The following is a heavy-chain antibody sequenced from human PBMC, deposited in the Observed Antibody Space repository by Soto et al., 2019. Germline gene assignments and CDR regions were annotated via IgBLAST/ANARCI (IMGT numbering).Heavy chain of an antibody. CDR2: INPNSGGT. CDR3: ARATLVAVTDSFDY. Sequence: ASVKVSCKASGYTFTGYYMHWVRQAPGQGLEWMGWINPNSGGTNDAQKFQGRVTMTRDTSISTAYMELSRLRSDDTAVYYCARATLVAVTDSFDYWGQGTLVTVSS. J-gene: IGHJ4*02. D-gene: IGHD4-4*01. CDR1: GYTFTGYY. V-gene: IGHV1-2*02.